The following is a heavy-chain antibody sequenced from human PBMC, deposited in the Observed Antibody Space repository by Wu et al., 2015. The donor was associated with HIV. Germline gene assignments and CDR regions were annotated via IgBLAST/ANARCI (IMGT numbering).Heavy chain of an antibody. J-gene: IGHJ1*01. CDR3: DEKQVGVDLILLLRYRTS. V-gene: IGHV1-69*05. D-gene: IGHD2/OR15-2a*01. Sequence: QVQLVQSGAEVKKPGSSVKVSCKVSGDTFNNNAVSWVRQAPGQGLEWMGGIIPTLNAPMYAQKFQGRVTIMTDESTSTVYMELNSLRSEDTAVYYCDEKQVGVDLILLLRYRTSWGQGTLVTVSS. CDR1: GDTFNNNA. CDR2: IIPTLNAP.